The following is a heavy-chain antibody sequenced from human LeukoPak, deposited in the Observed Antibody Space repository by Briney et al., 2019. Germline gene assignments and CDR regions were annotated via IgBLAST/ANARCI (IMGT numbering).Heavy chain of an antibody. V-gene: IGHV3-49*04. D-gene: IGHD3-3*01. CDR3: TSRYYDFWSGYYPFDY. CDR2: IRSKAYGGTT. Sequence: PGGSLRLSCTASGFTFGDYAMSWVRQAPGKGLEWVGFIRSKAYGGTTEYAASVKGRFTISRDDSKSIAYLQTNSLKTEDTAVYYCTSRYYDFWSGYYPFDYWGQGTLVTVSS. CDR1: GFTFGDYA. J-gene: IGHJ4*02.